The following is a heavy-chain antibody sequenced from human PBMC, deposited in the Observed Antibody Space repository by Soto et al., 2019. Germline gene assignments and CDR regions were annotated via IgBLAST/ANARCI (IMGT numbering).Heavy chain of an antibody. J-gene: IGHJ4*02. V-gene: IGHV3-53*01. CDR1: GFIVSSNK. CDR3: VRGPSDHKLRLVQGRYGDY. D-gene: IGHD3-3*01. Sequence: EVQLVESGGGLIQPGGSLRLSCVASGFIVSSNKMNWVRQAPGKGLEWVSAIYSGRTTYYADSVEGRFTISRDDAKNTSYLQTNSLRVEDRAVYYCVRGPSDHKLRLVQGRYGDYWGQGALVTVSS. CDR2: IYSGRTT.